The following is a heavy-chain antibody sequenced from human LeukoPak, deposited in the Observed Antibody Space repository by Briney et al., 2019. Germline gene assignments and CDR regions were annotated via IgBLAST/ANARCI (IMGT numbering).Heavy chain of an antibody. CDR3: VRDFEFSRSSGDY. V-gene: IGHV3-30*04. J-gene: IGHJ4*02. CDR1: GFTFISYA. Sequence: GTSLRLSCAASGFTFISYAIHWVRQAPGKGLEWVTIISLDGSQRYYADSVKGRFTVSRDNSKNTVFLQMNSLRTEDSAIYYCVRDFEFSRSSGDYWGQGSLVTVSS. CDR2: ISLDGSQR. D-gene: IGHD6-6*01.